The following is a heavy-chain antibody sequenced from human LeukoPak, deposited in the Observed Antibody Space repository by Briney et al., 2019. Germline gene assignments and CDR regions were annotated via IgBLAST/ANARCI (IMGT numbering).Heavy chain of an antibody. Sequence: PGGSLRLSCAASGFTFSSYSMSWVRQAPGKGLEWVSYISSSSSSIYYADSVKGRFTISRDNAKNSLYVQMNSLRAEDTAVYYCARDPTGYCSSTSCYDRAFDIWGQGTMVTVSS. CDR2: ISSSSSSI. V-gene: IGHV3-48*01. CDR3: ARDPTGYCSSTSCYDRAFDI. CDR1: GFTFSSYS. J-gene: IGHJ3*02. D-gene: IGHD2-2*01.